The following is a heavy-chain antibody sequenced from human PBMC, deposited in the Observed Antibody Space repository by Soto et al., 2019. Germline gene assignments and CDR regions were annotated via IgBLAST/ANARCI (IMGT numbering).Heavy chain of an antibody. Sequence: SVKVSCKASGYTFTSYAMHRGRQAPGQGLEWMGWINAGNGNTKYSQKFQGRVTITRDTSASTAYMELSSLRSEDTAVYYCVSSYSSGWSFDYWGQGTLVTVSS. CDR1: GYTFTSYA. CDR3: VSSYSSGWSFDY. J-gene: IGHJ4*02. CDR2: INAGNGNT. V-gene: IGHV1-3*01. D-gene: IGHD6-19*01.